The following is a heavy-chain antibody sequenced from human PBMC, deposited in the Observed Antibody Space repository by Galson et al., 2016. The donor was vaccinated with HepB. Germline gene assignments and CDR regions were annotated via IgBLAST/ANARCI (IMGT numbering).Heavy chain of an antibody. V-gene: IGHV3-23*01. CDR3: LKDVFQLDDGTDAD. CDR1: GFTGKVYG. Sequence: SLRLSCAAAGFTGKVYGMAWFRQAPGKGLEWVSTIRGDGGETNYADAVEGRFTSSRDNSKDMLYLQMNSLRPGDTAIDYCLKDVFQLDDGTDADWGQGARVAVSS. D-gene: IGHD1-1*01. J-gene: IGHJ4*02. CDR2: IRGDGGET.